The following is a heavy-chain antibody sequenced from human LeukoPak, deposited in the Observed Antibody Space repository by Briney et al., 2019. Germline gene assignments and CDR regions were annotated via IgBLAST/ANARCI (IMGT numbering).Heavy chain of an antibody. D-gene: IGHD5-12*01. J-gene: IGHJ4*02. CDR1: GFTFSSYA. CDR3: AKVSDSGYDQDDY. V-gene: IGHV3-23*01. CDR2: ISGSGGST. Sequence: GGSLRLSCAASGFTFSSYAMSWVRQAPGKGLEWVSAISGSGGSTYYADSVKGRFTISRDNSKNTPYLQMNSLRAEDTAVYYCAKVSDSGYDQDDYWGQGTLVTVSS.